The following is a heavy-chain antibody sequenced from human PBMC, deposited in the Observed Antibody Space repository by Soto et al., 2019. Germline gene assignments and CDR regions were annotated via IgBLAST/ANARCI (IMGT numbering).Heavy chain of an antibody. V-gene: IGHV1-46*01. CDR2: INPSGGST. CDR1: GYTFTSYY. J-gene: IGHJ6*02. CDR3: ARVTTVTTYPYYYGMDV. Sequence: GASVKVSCKASGYTFTSYYMHWVRQAPGQGLEWMGIINPSGGSTSYAQKFQGRVTMTRDTSTSTVYMELSSLRSEDTAVYFCARVTTVTTYPYYYGMDVWGQGTTVTVSS. D-gene: IGHD4-17*01.